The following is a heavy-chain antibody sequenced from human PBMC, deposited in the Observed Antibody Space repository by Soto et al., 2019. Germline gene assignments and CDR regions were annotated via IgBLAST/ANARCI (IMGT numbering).Heavy chain of an antibody. CDR3: ARTLGYPYYFDY. CDR2: IIPIFGTA. Sequence: GASVKVSCKASGGTFSSYAISWVRQAPGQGLEWMGGIIPIFGTANYAQKLQGRVTITADETTSTAYMELSSLRSEDTAVYYCARTLGYPYYFDYWGQGTLVTVSS. D-gene: IGHD5-12*01. V-gene: IGHV1-69*13. J-gene: IGHJ4*02. CDR1: GGTFSSYA.